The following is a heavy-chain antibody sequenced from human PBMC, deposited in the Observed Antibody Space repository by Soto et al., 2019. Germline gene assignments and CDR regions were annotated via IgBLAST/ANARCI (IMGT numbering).Heavy chain of an antibody. Sequence: QVQLVQSGAEVKKPGASVKVSCKASGYTFTGYYMHWVRQAPGQGLEWMGWINPNSGGTNYAQKFQGWATMTRDTSISTAYMELSRLRSDDTAVYYCARGAPSYGDYVGWYFDLWGRGTLVTVSS. CDR1: GYTFTGYY. J-gene: IGHJ2*01. V-gene: IGHV1-2*04. CDR3: ARGAPSYGDYVGWYFDL. D-gene: IGHD4-17*01. CDR2: INPNSGGT.